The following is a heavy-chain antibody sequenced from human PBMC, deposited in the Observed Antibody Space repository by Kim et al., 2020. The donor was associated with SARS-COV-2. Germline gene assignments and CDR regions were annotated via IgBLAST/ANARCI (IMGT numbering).Heavy chain of an antibody. CDR1: GFTFSSYS. J-gene: IGHJ5*02. Sequence: GGSLRLSCAASGFTFSSYSMNWVRQAPGKGLEWVSSITSSSSYIYYADSVKGRFTISRDNAKNSLYLQMNSLRAEDTAVYYCARDRNIYDYGVPFDAWGQGTLVTVSS. CDR3: ARDRNIYDYGVPFDA. CDR2: ITSSSSYI. V-gene: IGHV3-21*01. D-gene: IGHD4-17*01.